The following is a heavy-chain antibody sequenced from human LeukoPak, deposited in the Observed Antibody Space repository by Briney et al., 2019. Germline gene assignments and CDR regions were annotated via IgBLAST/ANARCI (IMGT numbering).Heavy chain of an antibody. CDR3: AKSGAVVVPAATKYYYYYMDV. D-gene: IGHD2-2*01. J-gene: IGHJ6*03. Sequence: GGSLRLSCAASGFTFSSYGMHWVRQAPGKGLEWVAFIRYDGSNKYYADSVKGRFTISRDNSKNTLYLQMNSLRAEDTAVYYCAKSGAVVVPAATKYYYYYMDVWGKGTTVTVSS. CDR2: IRYDGSNK. V-gene: IGHV3-30*02. CDR1: GFTFSSYG.